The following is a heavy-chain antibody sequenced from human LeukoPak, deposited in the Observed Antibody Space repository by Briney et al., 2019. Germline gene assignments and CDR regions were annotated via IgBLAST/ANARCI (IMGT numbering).Heavy chain of an antibody. J-gene: IGHJ4*02. Sequence: GGCLRLPCAASGFTFSSYDMSWVRQAPGKGLEWDSAISGSGGSTYYADSVKGRFTISRDNSKITLYLQMNSLKAEDTAVYYCASTWAYDYVVQSYWGQGTLVTVSS. CDR3: ASTWAYDYVVQSY. V-gene: IGHV3-23*01. CDR1: GFTFSSYD. CDR2: ISGSGGST. D-gene: IGHD3-16*01.